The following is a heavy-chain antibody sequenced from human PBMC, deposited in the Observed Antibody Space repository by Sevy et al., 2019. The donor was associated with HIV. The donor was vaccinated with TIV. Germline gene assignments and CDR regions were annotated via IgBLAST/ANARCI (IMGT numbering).Heavy chain of an antibody. CDR3: ASVKREAARGYYYGMDV. CDR2: IGTAGDT. CDR1: GFTFSSYD. J-gene: IGHJ6*02. V-gene: IGHV3-13*01. Sequence: GGSLRLSCAASGFTFSSYDMHWVRQATGKGLEWVSAIGTAGDTYYPGSVKGRFTISRENAKNSLYLQMNSLRAGDTAVYYCASVKREAARGYYYGMDVWGQGTTVTVSS. D-gene: IGHD6-6*01.